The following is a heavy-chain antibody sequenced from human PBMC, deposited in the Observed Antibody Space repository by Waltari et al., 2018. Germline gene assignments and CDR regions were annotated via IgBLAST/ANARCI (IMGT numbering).Heavy chain of an antibody. V-gene: IGHV1-2*02. CDR2: VNPRSGAT. Sequence: QVQLVQSGAEVKKPGASVKVSCKASGYTFTAYYLHWVRKAPGQGLEGMGSVNPRSGATIYAQEHEGRVTMSRKAADRTDYMEVSTLRSDDTAVYFCASRPWEQIDYWGQGTLVTVSS. CDR3: ASRPWEQIDY. CDR1: GYTFTAYY. D-gene: IGHD1-26*01. J-gene: IGHJ4*02.